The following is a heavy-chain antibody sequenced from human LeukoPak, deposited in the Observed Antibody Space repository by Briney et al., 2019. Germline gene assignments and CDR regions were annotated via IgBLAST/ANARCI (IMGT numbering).Heavy chain of an antibody. Sequence: SETLSLTCAVYGGSFSGYYWSWIRQPPGKGLEWIGEINHSGSTNYNPSLKSRVTIAVDTSKNQFSLKLSSVTAADTAVYYCARETRGLHAFDIWGQGTMVTVSS. D-gene: IGHD5-18*01. J-gene: IGHJ3*02. CDR1: GGSFSGYY. CDR2: INHSGST. V-gene: IGHV4-34*01. CDR3: ARETRGLHAFDI.